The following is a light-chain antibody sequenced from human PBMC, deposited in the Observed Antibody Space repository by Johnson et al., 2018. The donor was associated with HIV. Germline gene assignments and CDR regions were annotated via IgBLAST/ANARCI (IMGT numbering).Light chain of an antibody. V-gene: IGLV1-51*01. CDR3: GTWDSSLSALA. CDR2: DNN. CDR1: SSNIANIY. Sequence: SVLTQPPSVSAAPGQKVTISCSGSSSNIANIYVSWYQQLPGTAPKLLIYDNNNRPSGIPDRFSGSKSGTSATLGITGLQTGDEADYYCGTWDSSLSALAFGTGTMVTVL. J-gene: IGLJ1*01.